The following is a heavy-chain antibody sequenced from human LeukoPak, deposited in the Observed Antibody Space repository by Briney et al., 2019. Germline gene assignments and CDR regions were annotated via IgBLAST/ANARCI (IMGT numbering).Heavy chain of an antibody. V-gene: IGHV1-8*03. D-gene: IGHD6-6*01. Sequence: ASVKVSCKASGYTFTSYDINWVRQATGQGLEWMGWMNPNSGNTGYAQKFQGRVTITRNTSISTAYMELSNLRSEDTAVYYCARGGGSSYYMDVWGKGTTVTVSS. CDR2: MNPNSGNT. J-gene: IGHJ6*03. CDR1: GYTFTSYD. CDR3: ARGGGSSYYMDV.